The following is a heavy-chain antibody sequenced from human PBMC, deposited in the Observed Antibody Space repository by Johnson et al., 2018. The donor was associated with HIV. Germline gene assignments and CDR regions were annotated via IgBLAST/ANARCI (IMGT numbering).Heavy chain of an antibody. J-gene: IGHJ3*02. Sequence: VESGGGLVKPGGSLRLSCAASGFTFSNAWMSWVRQPPGKGLEWVGRIKSKSDGETTDYAAPVKGRFAISRDDSKNTLYVQMNSLKTEDTAVYYCSRHGGAPYSSSWYPLFGAFDIWGQGTMVTVSS. CDR3: SRHGGAPYSSSWYPLFGAFDI. V-gene: IGHV3-15*01. CDR1: GFTFSNAW. CDR2: IKSKSDGETT. D-gene: IGHD6-13*01.